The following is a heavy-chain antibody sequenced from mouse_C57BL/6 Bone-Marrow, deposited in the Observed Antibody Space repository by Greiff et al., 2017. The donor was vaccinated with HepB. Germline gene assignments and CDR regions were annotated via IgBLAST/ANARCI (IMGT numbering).Heavy chain of an antibody. CDR1: GFTFSSYA. D-gene: IGHD2-5*01. J-gene: IGHJ1*03. CDR2: ISDGGSYT. Sequence: VQRVESGGGLVKPGGSLKLSCAASGFTFSSYAMSWVRQTPEKRLEWVATISDGGSYTYYPDNVKGRFTISRDNAKNNLYLQMSHLKSEDTAMYYCARGGPTIVTTWYFDVWGTGTTVTVSS. CDR3: ARGGPTIVTTWYFDV. V-gene: IGHV5-4*01.